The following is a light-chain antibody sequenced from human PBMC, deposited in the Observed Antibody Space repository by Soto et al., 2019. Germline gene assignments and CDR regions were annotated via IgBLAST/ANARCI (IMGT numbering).Light chain of an antibody. V-gene: IGKV1-5*03. Sequence: DIQMTQSPSSASASVGDRVTITCRASQTISSWLAWYQQKPGKAPKLLIYKASTLKSGVPSRFSGSGSGTEFALTISSLQRDDFATYYCQQTDSFPRTFGQGTKVDIK. CDR3: QQTDSFPRT. J-gene: IGKJ1*01. CDR1: QTISSW. CDR2: KAS.